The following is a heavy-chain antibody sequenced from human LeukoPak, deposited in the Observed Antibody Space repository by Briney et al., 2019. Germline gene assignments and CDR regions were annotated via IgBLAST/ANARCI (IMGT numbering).Heavy chain of an antibody. Sequence: SETLSLTCTVSGGSISSYYWSRIRQPPGKGLEWIGYIYYSGSTNYNPSLKSRVTISVDTSKNQFSLKLSSVTAADTAVYYCARDRDAFDIWGQGTMVTVSS. CDR3: ARDRDAFDI. CDR2: IYYSGST. V-gene: IGHV4-59*01. J-gene: IGHJ3*02. CDR1: GGSISSYY.